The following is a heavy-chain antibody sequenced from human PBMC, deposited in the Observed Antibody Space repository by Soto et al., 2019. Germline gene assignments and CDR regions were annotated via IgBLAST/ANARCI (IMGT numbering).Heavy chain of an antibody. D-gene: IGHD3-3*01. CDR1: GFTFSSYA. CDR2: ISYDGSNK. CDR3: ARDPYSPYYDFWSGLDY. V-gene: IGHV3-30-3*01. J-gene: IGHJ4*02. Sequence: LRLSCAASGFTFSSYAMHWVRQAPGKGLEWVAVISYDGSNKYYADSVKGRFTISRDNSKNTLYLQMNNLRAEDTAVHYCARDPYSPYYDFWSGLDYWGQGTLVTVSS.